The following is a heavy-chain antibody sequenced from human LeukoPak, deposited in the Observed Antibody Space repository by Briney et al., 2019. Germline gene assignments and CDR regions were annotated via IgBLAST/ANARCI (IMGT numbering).Heavy chain of an antibody. CDR1: GFNFGNYW. Sequence: GGSLRLSCVASGFNFGNYWMSWVRQAPGKGLEFVGNIEDDGSEKNYVESVKGRFTISRDNVKNSLYLQMNSLRVEDTAVYYCARDIIRGQSDFDYWGQGILVTVSS. D-gene: IGHD5-12*01. CDR3: ARDIIRGQSDFDY. V-gene: IGHV3-7*01. CDR2: IEDDGSEK. J-gene: IGHJ4*02.